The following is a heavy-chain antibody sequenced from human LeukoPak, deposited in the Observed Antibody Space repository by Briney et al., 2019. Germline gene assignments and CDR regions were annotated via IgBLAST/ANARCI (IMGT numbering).Heavy chain of an antibody. J-gene: IGHJ3*02. CDR2: ISSSSSYI. D-gene: IGHD3-22*01. V-gene: IGHV3-21*04. CDR3: ARALLLFYYDSSGYPRPRTERNAFDI. Sequence: GGSLRLSCAASGFTFSSYSMNWVRQAPGKRLDWVSSISSSSSYIYYADSVKGRFTISRDNAKNSLYLQMNSLRAEDTALYYCARALLLFYYDSSGYPRPRTERNAFDIWGQGTMVTVSS. CDR1: GFTFSSYS.